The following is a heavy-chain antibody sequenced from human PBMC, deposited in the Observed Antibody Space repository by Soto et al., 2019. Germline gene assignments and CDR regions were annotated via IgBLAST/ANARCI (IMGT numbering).Heavy chain of an antibody. CDR2: INPAGNVQ. J-gene: IGHJ3*02. CDR3: ATAYTPYACAM. Sequence: VQLVESGGGLVQPGESLRLSCTASGLTFSISWMTWVRQAPGEGLEWVSNINPAGNVQHYADSVKERFTISRDNAKNSLFLQMSGLRVEDTAVYYCATAYTPYACAMWGQGTMVTVSS. V-gene: IGHV3-7*01. CDR1: GLTFSISW. D-gene: IGHD1-1*01.